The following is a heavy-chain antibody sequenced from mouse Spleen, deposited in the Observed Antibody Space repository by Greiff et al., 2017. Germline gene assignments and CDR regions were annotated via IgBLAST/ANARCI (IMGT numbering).Heavy chain of an antibody. CDR1: GYTFTDYN. Sequence: VQLQQSGPELVKPGASVKMSCKASGYTFTDYNMHWVKQSHGKSLEWIGYINPNNGGTSYNQKFKGKATLTVNKSSSTAYMELRSLTSEDSAVYYCASPYYGNYVYFDYWGQGTTLTVSS. J-gene: IGHJ2*01. V-gene: IGHV1-22*01. CDR2: INPNNGGT. CDR3: ASPYYGNYVYFDY. D-gene: IGHD2-10*01.